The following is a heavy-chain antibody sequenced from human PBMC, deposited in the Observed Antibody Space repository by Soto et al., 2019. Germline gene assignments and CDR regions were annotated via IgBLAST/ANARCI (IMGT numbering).Heavy chain of an antibody. J-gene: IGHJ4*02. CDR1: GGSISSYY. CDR3: TTGYYGDFDY. Sequence: QVQLQESGPGLVKPSETLSLTCTVSGGSISSYYWSWIRQSPGKGLEWIGNVYYTGSTNYNPSLKSRVIISVDTSKNQFSLKLTSVTAADTAVYYCTTGYYGDFDYWGQGTLVTVSS. D-gene: IGHD4-17*01. CDR2: VYYTGST. V-gene: IGHV4-59*08.